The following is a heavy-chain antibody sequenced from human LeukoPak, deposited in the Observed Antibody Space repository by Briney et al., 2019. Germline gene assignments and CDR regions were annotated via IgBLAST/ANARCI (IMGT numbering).Heavy chain of an antibody. J-gene: IGHJ5*02. CDR3: TKDPNGDYVGAFDP. D-gene: IGHD4-17*01. CDR1: GFTFSSFA. Sequence: GGSLRLSCEASGFTFSSFAMTWVRQAPGKGLEWVPSITGSHGRTYNTDSVKGRFTISRDNSQNTLYLQMNSLRAEDTAVYYCTKDPNGDYVGAFDPWGQGTLVTVSS. CDR2: ITGSHGRT. V-gene: IGHV3-23*01.